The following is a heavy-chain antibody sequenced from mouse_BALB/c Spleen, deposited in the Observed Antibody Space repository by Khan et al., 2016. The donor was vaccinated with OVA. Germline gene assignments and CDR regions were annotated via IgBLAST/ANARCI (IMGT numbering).Heavy chain of an antibody. CDR2: IHPSGSET. V-gene: IGHV1-61*01. CDR1: GYSLTSYW. CDR3: ARGNTASYWYFGV. Sequence: QVQLQQPGAELVRPGASVKLSCKASGYSLTSYWMNWVKQRPGQGLEWIGMIHPSGSETTLNQKFKDKATLTVDKSSSTAYMQLSSPTSEDSAVYYCARGNTASYWYFGVWGAGTTVTVSS. D-gene: IGHD1-2*01. J-gene: IGHJ1*01.